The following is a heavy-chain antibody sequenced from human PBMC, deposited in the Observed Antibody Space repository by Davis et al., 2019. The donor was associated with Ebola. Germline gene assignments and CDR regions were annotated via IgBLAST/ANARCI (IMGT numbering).Heavy chain of an antibody. CDR3: ARDPLYCSTTSCYTYSTSASY. Sequence: GESLKISCAASGFTFSSYGMHWVRQAPGKGLEWVSYISNGGSTVYYADSVKGRFTISRDNAKNSLYLQVNSLRDEDTAVYYCARDPLYCSTTSCYTYSTSASYWGQGTLVTVSS. J-gene: IGHJ4*02. V-gene: IGHV3-48*02. CDR2: ISNGGSTV. CDR1: GFTFSSYG. D-gene: IGHD2-2*02.